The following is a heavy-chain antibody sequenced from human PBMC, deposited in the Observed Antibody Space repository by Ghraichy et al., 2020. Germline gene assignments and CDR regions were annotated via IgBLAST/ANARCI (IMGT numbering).Heavy chain of an antibody. CDR3: ARESNGIAVAGTKDYYFDY. J-gene: IGHJ4*02. CDR1: GFTFSSYS. D-gene: IGHD6-19*01. V-gene: IGHV3-21*01. CDR2: ISSSSSYI. Sequence: GGSLRLSCAASGFTFSSYSMNWVRQAPGKGLEWVSSISSSSSYIYYADSVKGRFTISRDNAKNSLYLQMNSLRAEDTAVYYCARESNGIAVAGTKDYYFDYWGQGTLVTVSS.